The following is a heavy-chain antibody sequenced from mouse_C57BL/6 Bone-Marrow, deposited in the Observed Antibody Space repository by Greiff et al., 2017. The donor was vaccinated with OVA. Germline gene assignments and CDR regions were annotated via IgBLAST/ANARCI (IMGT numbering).Heavy chain of an antibody. CDR1: GYTFTGYW. J-gene: IGHJ4*01. CDR2: ILPGSGST. Sequence: QVQLQQSGAELMKPGASVKLSCKVTGYTFTGYWIEWVKQRPGHGLEWIGEILPGSGSTNYNEKFKGKATFTADTSSNTAYMQLSSLTTEDSAIYYCARSGLYDYDVFYAMDDWGQGTSVTVSS. V-gene: IGHV1-9*01. CDR3: ARSGLYDYDVFYAMDD. D-gene: IGHD2-4*01.